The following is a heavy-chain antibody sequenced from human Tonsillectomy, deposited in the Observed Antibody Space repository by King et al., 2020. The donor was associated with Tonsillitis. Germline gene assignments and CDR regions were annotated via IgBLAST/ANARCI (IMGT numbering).Heavy chain of an antibody. CDR1: GFTFSYYT. V-gene: IGHV3-64*05. D-gene: IGHD3-22*01. CDR3: VKLTYDSSAYPF. CDR2: ISSNGGST. J-gene: IGHJ4*02. Sequence: VQLVESGGGLVQPGGSLRLACSASGFTFSYYTMHWVRQAPGKGLEYVSAISSNGGSTYYADSVKGRFTISRDDSKNTLYVQMSSLRAEDTAVYYCVKLTYDSSAYPFWGQGTLVTVSS.